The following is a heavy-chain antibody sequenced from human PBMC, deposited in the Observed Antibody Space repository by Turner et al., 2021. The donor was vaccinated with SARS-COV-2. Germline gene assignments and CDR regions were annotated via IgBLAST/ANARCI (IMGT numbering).Heavy chain of an antibody. D-gene: IGHD5-18*01. CDR3: ARLMDTAMDYYCMDV. Sequence: QLQLQESGPGLVKPSETLYLTCTVSGGSISSSSYYWGWIRQPPGKGLEWIGNIFYSGSTYYNPSLKSRVTISVDTSKNQFSLNLSSLTAADTAVYYCARLMDTAMDYYCMDVWGQGTTVTVSS. V-gene: IGHV4-39*01. CDR1: GGSISSSSYY. CDR2: IFYSGST. J-gene: IGHJ6*02.